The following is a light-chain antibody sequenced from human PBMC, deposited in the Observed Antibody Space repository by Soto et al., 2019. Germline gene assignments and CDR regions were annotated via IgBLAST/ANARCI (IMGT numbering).Light chain of an antibody. Sequence: QSVLTQPPSVSGSPGQSVTISCTGTSSDIGASKYVSWYQQHPDKAPKLMIYDVSDRPSGVPDRFSASKSGDTASLTISGLQADDEADYYCCSFAGTSVLFGGGTKVTVL. V-gene: IGLV2-11*01. CDR1: SSDIGASKY. J-gene: IGLJ2*01. CDR2: DVS. CDR3: CSFAGTSVL.